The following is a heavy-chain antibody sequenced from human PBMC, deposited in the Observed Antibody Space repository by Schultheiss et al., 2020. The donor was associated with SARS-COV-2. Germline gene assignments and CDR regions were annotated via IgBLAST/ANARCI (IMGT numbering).Heavy chain of an antibody. CDR2: ISYDGSNK. V-gene: IGHV3-30-3*02. J-gene: IGHJ4*02. Sequence: LSLTCAASGFTFSSYAMHWVRQAPGKGLEWVAVISYDGSNKYYADSVKGRFTISRDNSKNTLYLQMNSLRAEDTAVYYCAKTRVGSTTSYYLDHWGQGTLVTVSS. CDR3: AKTRVGSTTSYYLDH. CDR1: GFTFSSYA. D-gene: IGHD2-2*01.